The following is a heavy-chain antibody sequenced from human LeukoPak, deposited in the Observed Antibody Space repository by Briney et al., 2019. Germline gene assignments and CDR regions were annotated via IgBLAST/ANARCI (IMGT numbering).Heavy chain of an antibody. J-gene: IGHJ4*02. CDR2: VGGSGAWT. CDR1: GFPFNTYD. CDR3: AKHGGSYSFDY. Sequence: PGGSLRLSCAASGFPFNTYDMTWVRQAPGKGLEWVSSVGGSGAWTSYADSVKGRFTISRDNSKNTLYQQMNTLRAEDTAVYYCAKHGGSYSFDYWGQGTLATVSS. D-gene: IGHD1-26*01. V-gene: IGHV3-23*01.